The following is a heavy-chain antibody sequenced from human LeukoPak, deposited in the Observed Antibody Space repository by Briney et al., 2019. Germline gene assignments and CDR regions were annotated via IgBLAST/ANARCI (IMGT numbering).Heavy chain of an antibody. J-gene: IGHJ4*02. D-gene: IGHD6-13*01. V-gene: IGHV7-4-1*02. CDR3: ARDSSSWYSVGYFDY. Sequence: ASVKVSCKASGYTFTSYAMNWVRQAPGQGLEWMGWINTNTGNPTYAQGFTGRFVFSLDTSVSTAYLQISSLKAEDTAVYYCARDSSSWYSVGYFDYWGQGTLVTVSS. CDR1: GYTFTSYA. CDR2: INTNTGNP.